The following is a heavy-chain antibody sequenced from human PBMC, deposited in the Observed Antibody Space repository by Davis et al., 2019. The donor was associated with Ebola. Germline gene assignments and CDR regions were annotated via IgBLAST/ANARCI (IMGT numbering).Heavy chain of an antibody. CDR2: INRSGST. V-gene: IGHV4-34*01. CDR1: GGSFSGYY. Sequence: MPSETLSLTCAVYGGSFSGYYWSWIRQPPGKGLEWIGEINRSGSTNYNPSLKSRVTISVDTSKNQFSLKLSSVTAEDTAVYYCARDYYYYGMDVWGQGTTVTVSS. J-gene: IGHJ6*02. CDR3: ARDYYYYGMDV.